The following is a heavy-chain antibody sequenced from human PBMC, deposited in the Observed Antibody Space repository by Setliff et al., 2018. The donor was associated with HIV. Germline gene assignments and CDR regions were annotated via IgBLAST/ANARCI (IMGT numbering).Heavy chain of an antibody. D-gene: IGHD3-3*01. V-gene: IGHV1-69*13. J-gene: IGHJ5*02. CDR3: ARGPKKGVDILPPDS. CDR2: IVPVFRTV. CDR1: GGSFYTYA. Sequence: WASVKVSCKASGGSFYTYAFTWVRQAPGQGLEWVGGIVPVFRTVNYAQKLQGRVTITADESTSTSYMELNSLTSDDTTVYYCARGPKKGVDILPPDSWGQGTLVTVSS.